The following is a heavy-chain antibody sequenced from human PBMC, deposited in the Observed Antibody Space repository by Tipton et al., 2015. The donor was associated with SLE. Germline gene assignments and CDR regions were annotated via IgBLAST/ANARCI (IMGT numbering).Heavy chain of an antibody. V-gene: IGHV3-7*01. CDR1: GFTFSSYW. Sequence: SLRLSCAASGFTFSSYWMSWVRQAPGKGLEWVANIKQDGSEKYYVDSVKGRFTISRDNAKNSLYLQMNSLRAEDTAVYYCARVRYSSGWYSEYFQHWGQGTLCTVSS. D-gene: IGHD6-19*01. CDR2: IKQDGSEK. J-gene: IGHJ1*01. CDR3: ARVRYSSGWYSEYFQH.